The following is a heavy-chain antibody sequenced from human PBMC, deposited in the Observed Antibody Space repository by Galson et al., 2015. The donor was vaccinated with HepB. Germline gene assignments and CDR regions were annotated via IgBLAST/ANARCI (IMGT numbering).Heavy chain of an antibody. CDR3: ARDSAGYSYGPPPEYYFDY. D-gene: IGHD5-18*01. J-gene: IGHJ4*02. CDR2: IIPILGIA. Sequence: SVKVSCKASGGTFSSYTISWVRQAPGQGLEWMGRIIPILGIANYAQKFQGRVTITADKSTSTAYMELSSLRSEDTAVYYCARDSAGYSYGPPPEYYFDYWGQGTLVTVSS. CDR1: GGTFSSYT. V-gene: IGHV1-69*04.